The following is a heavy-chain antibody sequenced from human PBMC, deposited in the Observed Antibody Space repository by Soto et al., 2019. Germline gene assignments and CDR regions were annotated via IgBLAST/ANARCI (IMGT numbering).Heavy chain of an antibody. V-gene: IGHV4-59*01. Sequence: SETLSLTCTVSGGSXSSYYWSWIRQPPGKGLEWVGHIHYSGSTNYNPSLKSRVTISVDTPKNQFSLKLSSVTAADTAVYYCARGKVVVISTNPYYFDYWGQGTLVTVSS. D-gene: IGHD3-22*01. CDR2: IHYSGST. CDR3: ARGKVVVISTNPYYFDY. CDR1: GGSXSSYY. J-gene: IGHJ4*02.